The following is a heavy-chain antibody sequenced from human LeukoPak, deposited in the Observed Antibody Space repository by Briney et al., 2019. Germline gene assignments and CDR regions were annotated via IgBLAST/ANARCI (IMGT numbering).Heavy chain of an antibody. CDR1: GFTFSSYA. V-gene: IGHV3-23*01. CDR2: VSGSGGST. CDR3: AKDPLGATLNWFDP. D-gene: IGHD1-26*01. J-gene: IGHJ5*02. Sequence: GGSLRLSCAASGFTFSSYAMSWVRQAPGKGLEWVSAVSGSGGSTYYADSVKGRFTISRDNSKNTLYLQMNSLRAEDTAVYYCAKDPLGATLNWFDPWGQGTLVTVSS.